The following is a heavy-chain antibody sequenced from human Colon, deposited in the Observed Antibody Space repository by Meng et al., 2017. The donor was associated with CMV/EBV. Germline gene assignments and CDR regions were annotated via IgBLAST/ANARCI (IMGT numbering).Heavy chain of an antibody. CDR1: GFTVSSNF. V-gene: IGHV3-53*01. CDR3: ARNRRNCGSVSCYGYYGMDV. CDR2: IYSGGTI. D-gene: IGHD2-2*01. J-gene: IGHJ6*02. Sequence: GGSLRLSCVASGFTVSSNFMRWVRQAPGKGLEWVSIIYSGGTIKYADSVKGRFTISRDSSTNTLYLQIDSLRAEDTAVYFCARNRRNCGSVSCYGYYGMDVWGQGTTVTVSS.